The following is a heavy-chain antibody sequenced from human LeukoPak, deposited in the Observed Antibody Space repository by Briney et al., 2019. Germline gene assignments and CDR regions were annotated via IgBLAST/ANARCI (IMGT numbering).Heavy chain of an antibody. CDR3: ARDLTPSYYDTSGYYFDY. V-gene: IGHV1-46*01. CDR1: GYTFTSYY. J-gene: IGHJ4*02. D-gene: IGHD3-22*01. Sequence: ASVKVSCKASGYTFTSYYMHWVRQAPGQGLEWMGIINPSGGSTSYAQKFQGRVTMTRDTSTSTVYTELSSLRSEDTAVYYCARDLTPSYYDTSGYYFDYWGQGTLVTVSS. CDR2: INPSGGST.